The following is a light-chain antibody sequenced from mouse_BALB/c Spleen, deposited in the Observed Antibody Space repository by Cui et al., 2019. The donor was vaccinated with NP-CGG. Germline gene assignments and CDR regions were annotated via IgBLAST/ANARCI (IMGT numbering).Light chain of an antibody. J-gene: IGLJ1*01. Sequence: VVTPQAAPPTSPADAVTLTSRSSTSAVTTSNHANWVQEKPDHLFTVLIGGTNNRAPGVPARFPGSLIGDKAALTITGEQTEDEAIYFCALCYSNHWVFGGGTKLTVL. CDR1: TSAVTTSNH. CDR2: GTN. V-gene: IGLV1*01. CDR3: ALCYSNHWV.